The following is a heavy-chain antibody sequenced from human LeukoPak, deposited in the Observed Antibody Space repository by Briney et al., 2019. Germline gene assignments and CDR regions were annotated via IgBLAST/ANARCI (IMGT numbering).Heavy chain of an antibody. CDR2: ISSSSSTI. J-gene: IGHJ4*02. V-gene: IGHV3-48*04. CDR3: ARDPAQLLLDY. CDR1: GFTFSSYS. Sequence: PWGSLRLSCAASGFTFSSYSMNWVRQAPGKGLERVSYISSSSSTIYYADSVKGRFTISRDNAKNSLYLQMNSLRAEDTAVYYCARDPAQLLLDYWGQGTLVTVSS. D-gene: IGHD2-2*01.